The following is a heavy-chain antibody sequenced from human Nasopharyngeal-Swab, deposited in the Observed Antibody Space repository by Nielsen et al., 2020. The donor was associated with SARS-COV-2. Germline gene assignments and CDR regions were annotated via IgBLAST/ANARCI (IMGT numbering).Heavy chain of an antibody. CDR1: GGSISSYY. CDR3: ARRHYDSSGYPSYFDY. CDR2: IYYSGST. V-gene: IGHV4-59*08. Sequence: SETLSLTCTVSGGSISSYYWSWIRQPPGKGLEWIGYIYYSGSTNYSPSLKSRVTISVDTSKNQFSLKLSSVTAADTAVYYCARRHYDSSGYPSYFDYWGQGTLVTVSS. D-gene: IGHD3-22*01. J-gene: IGHJ4*02.